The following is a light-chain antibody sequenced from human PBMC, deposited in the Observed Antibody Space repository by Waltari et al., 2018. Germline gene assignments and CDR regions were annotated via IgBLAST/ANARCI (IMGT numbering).Light chain of an antibody. Sequence: EIVLTQSPGTLSLSPGERATLSCRASQSVSSNYLAWYQQRPGQAPRLLIHGSSSRATGIPDMFSGSGSGTDFTLTISRLEPEDLAVYYCQQYGRSWNTFGQGTKLEIK. J-gene: IGKJ2*01. V-gene: IGKV3-20*01. CDR3: QQYGRSWNT. CDR2: GSS. CDR1: QSVSSNY.